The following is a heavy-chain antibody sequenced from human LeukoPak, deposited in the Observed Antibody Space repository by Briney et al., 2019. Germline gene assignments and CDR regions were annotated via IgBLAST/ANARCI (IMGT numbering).Heavy chain of an antibody. V-gene: IGHV3-66*02. D-gene: IGHD3-9*01. J-gene: IGHJ4*02. CDR2: IYSGGST. Sequence: PGGSLRLSCAASGFTVSSNYMSWVRQAPGKGLEWVSVIYSGGSTYYADSVKGRFTISRDNSKNTLYLQMNSLRAEDTAVYYCARDVHYDILTGYYPGDYWGQGTLVTVSS. CDR1: GFTVSSNY. CDR3: ARDVHYDILTGYYPGDY.